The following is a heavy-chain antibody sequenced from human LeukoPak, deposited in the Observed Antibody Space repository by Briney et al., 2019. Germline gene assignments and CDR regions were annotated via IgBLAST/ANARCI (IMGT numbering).Heavy chain of an antibody. CDR3: ARDRNPYADYSGNDY. D-gene: IGHD4-17*01. CDR1: GGSISSYY. J-gene: IGHJ4*02. V-gene: IGHV4-4*07. Sequence: SETLSLTCSVSGGSISSYYWSWIRQPAGKGLEWIGRIYFTGTTNYNPSLQSRVTMSVDTSKYQFSLELSSVTAADTAVYYCARDRNPYADYSGNDYWGQGTLVTVSS. CDR2: IYFTGTT.